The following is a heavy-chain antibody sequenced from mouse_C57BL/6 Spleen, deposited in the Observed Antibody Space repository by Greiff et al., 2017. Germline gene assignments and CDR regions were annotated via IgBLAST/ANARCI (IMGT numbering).Heavy chain of an antibody. J-gene: IGHJ4*01. CDR3: AKGYDYDGMDY. V-gene: IGHV1-82*01. CDR1: GYAFSSSW. CDR2: IYPGDGDT. D-gene: IGHD2-4*01. Sequence: VQLQQSGPELVKPGASVKISCKASGYAFSSSWMNWVKQRPGKGLEWIGRIYPGDGDTNYNGKFKGKATLTADKSSSTAYMQLSSLTSEDSAVYFCAKGYDYDGMDYWGQGTSVTVSS.